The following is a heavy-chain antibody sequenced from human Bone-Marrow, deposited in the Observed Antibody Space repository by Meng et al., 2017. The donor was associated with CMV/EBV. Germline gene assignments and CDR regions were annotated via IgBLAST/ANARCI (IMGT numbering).Heavy chain of an antibody. CDR1: GFTFSSYA. V-gene: IGHV3-64*02. Sequence: GESLKISCAASGFTFSSYAMHWVRQAPGKGLEYVSAISSNGGSTYYADSVKGRFTISRDNSKNTLYLQMGSLRAEDMAVYYCARELSSGIDYWGQGTLVTVSS. CDR3: ARELSSGIDY. D-gene: IGHD6-19*01. J-gene: IGHJ4*02. CDR2: ISSNGGST.